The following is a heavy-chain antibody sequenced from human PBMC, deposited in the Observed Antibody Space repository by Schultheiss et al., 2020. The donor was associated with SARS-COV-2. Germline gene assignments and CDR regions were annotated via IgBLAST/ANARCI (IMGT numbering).Heavy chain of an antibody. J-gene: IGHJ6*02. CDR1: GFTFSSYA. Sequence: GGSLRLSCAASGFTFSSYAMHWVRQAPGKGLEWVAVISYDGSNKYYADSVKGRFTISRDNAKNTLYLQMNSLRAEDTAVYHCARDTPGDGMDVWGQGTTVTVSS. D-gene: IGHD7-27*01. V-gene: IGHV3-30-3*01. CDR3: ARDTPGDGMDV. CDR2: ISYDGSNK.